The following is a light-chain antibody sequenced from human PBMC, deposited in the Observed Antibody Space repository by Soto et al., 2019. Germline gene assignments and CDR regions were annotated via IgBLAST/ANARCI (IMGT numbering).Light chain of an antibody. V-gene: IGLV2-23*01. Sequence: QSALTQPASVSGSPGQSITISCTGSISDIGTYNLVSWFQQHPGKAPKLIIYEGSKWPSGVSNRFSGSKSGNTASLTISGLQAEDEADYYCCSYESTNTLVLGGGTKLTVL. J-gene: IGLJ2*01. CDR2: EGS. CDR3: CSYESTNTLV. CDR1: ISDIGTYNL.